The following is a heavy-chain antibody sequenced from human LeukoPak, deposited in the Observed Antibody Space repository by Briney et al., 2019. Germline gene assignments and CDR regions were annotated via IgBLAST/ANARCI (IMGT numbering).Heavy chain of an antibody. CDR1: GGSISSYY. D-gene: IGHD3-22*01. Sequence: SETLSFTCTVSGGSISSYYWSWIRQPPGKGLEWIGYIYYSGSTNYNPSLKSRVTISVDTSKNQFSLKLSSVTAADTAVYYCARDSADSSGYYYYFDYWGQGTLVTVSS. V-gene: IGHV4-59*01. CDR3: ARDSADSSGYYYYFDY. CDR2: IYYSGST. J-gene: IGHJ4*02.